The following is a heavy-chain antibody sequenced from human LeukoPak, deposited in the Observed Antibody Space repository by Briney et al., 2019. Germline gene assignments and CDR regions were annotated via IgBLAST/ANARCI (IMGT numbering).Heavy chain of an antibody. CDR3: ATDLHFGYCTATSCANY. CDR2: IRSTPDGGAT. J-gene: IGHJ4*02. D-gene: IGHD2-2*03. V-gene: IGHV3-15*01. CDR1: GFTFISSW. Sequence: GGSLRLSCAASGFTFISSWMTWVRQAPGKGLEWVGRIRSTPDGGATDYAAPVKGRFTISRDDSKNTLYLQMSSLRTEDTAVCYCATDLHFGYCTATSCANYWGQGTLVTVSS.